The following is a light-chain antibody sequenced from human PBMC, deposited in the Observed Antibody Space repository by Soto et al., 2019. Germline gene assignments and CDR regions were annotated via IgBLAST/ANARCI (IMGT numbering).Light chain of an antibody. CDR2: KAS. CDR3: QQYDSYSWT. Sequence: DIQMTQSPSTLSASVGDRVTISCRASQSISTWLAWYQQKPGKAPKLLIYKASSLESGVPSRFSGSGSGTEFTLTISSPQPDDFASYYCQQYDSYSWTFGQGTKV. CDR1: QSISTW. J-gene: IGKJ1*01. V-gene: IGKV1-5*03.